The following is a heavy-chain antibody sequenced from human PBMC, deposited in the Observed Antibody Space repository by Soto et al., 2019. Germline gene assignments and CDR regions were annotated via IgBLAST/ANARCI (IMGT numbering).Heavy chain of an antibody. D-gene: IGHD3-16*01. Sequence: QVHLVQSGAEEKRPGASVKVSCKASGYTFTNYAIHWVRQAPGQRLEWMGWINSANGNTQYSQKFQGRLTITRDTSASTGTMDLSSLRSEDTAVYYCARGGGGLRLGELPFFDYWGLGTLVTVSS. CDR2: INSANGNT. V-gene: IGHV1-3*05. CDR1: GYTFTNYA. CDR3: ARGGGGLRLGELPFFDY. J-gene: IGHJ4*02.